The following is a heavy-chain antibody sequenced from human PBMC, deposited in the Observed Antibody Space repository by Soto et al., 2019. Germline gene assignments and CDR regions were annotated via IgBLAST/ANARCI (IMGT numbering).Heavy chain of an antibody. D-gene: IGHD6-13*01. V-gene: IGHV3-33*01. J-gene: IGHJ4*02. CDR2: IWYDGSNK. CDR3: ARWGIAAGAY. CDR1: GFTFRSYG. Sequence: QVQLVESGGGVVQPGRSLRLSCAASGFTFRSYGMHWVRQAPGKGLEWVAVIWYDGSNKYYADSVKGRFTVSRDNSKNSLYLPMNSLSAEDTDVYYCARWGIAAGAYWGQGTLVTVSS.